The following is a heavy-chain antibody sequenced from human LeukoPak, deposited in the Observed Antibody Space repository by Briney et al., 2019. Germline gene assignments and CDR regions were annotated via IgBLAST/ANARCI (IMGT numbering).Heavy chain of an antibody. D-gene: IGHD2-2*01. CDR3: AKDRRTLSVSDI. CDR2: ISGSGSNT. Sequence: PGGSLRLSCVVSGFTFSSYGMSWVRQAPGKGLEWVSGISGSGSNTYYADSVKGRFTISRDNSKNTLYLQMNSLRAEDTAVYSCAKDRRTLSVSDIGGQGTMVTVSS. J-gene: IGHJ3*02. CDR1: GFTFSSYG. V-gene: IGHV3-23*01.